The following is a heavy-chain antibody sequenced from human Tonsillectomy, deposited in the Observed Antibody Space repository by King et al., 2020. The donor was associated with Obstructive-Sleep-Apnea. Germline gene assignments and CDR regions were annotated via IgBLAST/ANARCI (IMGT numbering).Heavy chain of an antibody. J-gene: IGHJ2*01. Sequence: VQLVESGGGVVQPGRSLRLSCAASGFTFSSYGMHWVRQAPGKGLEWVAFIRYDGSNKYYADSVKGRFPISRDNSKNTLYLQMNSLRAEDTAVYYCAKSPYSSGWYWYFDLWGRGTLVTVSS. CDR2: IRYDGSNK. V-gene: IGHV3-30*02. CDR3: AKSPYSSGWYWYFDL. CDR1: GFTFSSYG. D-gene: IGHD6-19*01.